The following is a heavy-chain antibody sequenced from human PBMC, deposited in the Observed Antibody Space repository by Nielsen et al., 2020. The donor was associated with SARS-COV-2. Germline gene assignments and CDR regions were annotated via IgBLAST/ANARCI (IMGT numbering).Heavy chain of an antibody. J-gene: IGHJ4*02. V-gene: IGHV3-11*04. D-gene: IGHD2-2*01. CDR2: ISGSGYAI. CDR1: GFTFSDYY. Sequence: GESLKISCAASGFTFSDYYMSWIRQAPGKGLEWVSSISGSGYAIYYADSVKGRFTISRDNTKNSVYLQMNSLRAEDTAVYYCASDPDARYYFDYWGQGTLVTVSS. CDR3: ASDPDARYYFDY.